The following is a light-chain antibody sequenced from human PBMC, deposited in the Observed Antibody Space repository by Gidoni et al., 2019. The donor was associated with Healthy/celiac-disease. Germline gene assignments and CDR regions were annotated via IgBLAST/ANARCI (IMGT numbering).Light chain of an antibody. Sequence: DIVMTQFPLFLPVTPGEPASISCRSSQSLLHSNGYNYLDWYLQKPGQSPQLLIYLGSNRASGVPDRFSGSGSGTDFTLKISRVEAEDVGVYYCMQALQTPWTFGQGTKVEI. V-gene: IGKV2-28*01. CDR2: LGS. CDR1: QSLLHSNGYNY. CDR3: MQALQTPWT. J-gene: IGKJ1*01.